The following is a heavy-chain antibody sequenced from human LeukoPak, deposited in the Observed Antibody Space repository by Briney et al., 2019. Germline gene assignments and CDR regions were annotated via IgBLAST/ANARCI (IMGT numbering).Heavy chain of an antibody. CDR2: ISYDGSNK. CDR1: GFTFSSYA. Sequence: GGSLRLSCAASGFTFSSYAMHWVRQAPGKGLEWVAVISYDGSNKYYADSVKGRFTISRDNSKNTLYLQMNSLRAEDTAVYYCARGNRPVAADAFDIWGQGTMVTVSS. CDR3: ARGNRPVAADAFDI. V-gene: IGHV3-30-3*01. D-gene: IGHD6-19*01. J-gene: IGHJ3*02.